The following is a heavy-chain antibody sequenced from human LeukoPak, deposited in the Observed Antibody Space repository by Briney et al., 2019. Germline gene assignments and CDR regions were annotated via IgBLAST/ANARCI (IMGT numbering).Heavy chain of an antibody. D-gene: IGHD6-6*01. J-gene: IGHJ4*02. CDR1: GFTFSSYW. V-gene: IGHV5-51*01. Sequence: GESLKISCKGSGFTFSSYWIGWGRQMPGKGLEWMGIIYPGDSDTRYSPSFQGQVTISADNSITTAYLQWSSLKASDTAMYYCARSAAARRGLYFDYWGQGTLVTISS. CDR3: ARSAAARRGLYFDY. CDR2: IYPGDSDT.